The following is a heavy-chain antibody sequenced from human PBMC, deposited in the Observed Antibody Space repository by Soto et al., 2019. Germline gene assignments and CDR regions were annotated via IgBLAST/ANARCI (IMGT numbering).Heavy chain of an antibody. Sequence: QVQLVESGGGVVQPGRSLRLSCAASGFTFSSYAMHWVRQAPGKGLEWVAVMSYDGSNKYYADSVKGRFTISRDNSKNTLYLQMNSLRAEDTAVYYCARDKSPYSSGWHKRHFDNWGQGTLVTVSS. D-gene: IGHD6-19*01. CDR2: MSYDGSNK. CDR3: ARDKSPYSSGWHKRHFDN. CDR1: GFTFSSYA. J-gene: IGHJ4*02. V-gene: IGHV3-30-3*01.